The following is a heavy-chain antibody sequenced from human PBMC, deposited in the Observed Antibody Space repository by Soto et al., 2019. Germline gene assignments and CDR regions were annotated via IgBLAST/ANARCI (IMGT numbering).Heavy chain of an antibody. J-gene: IGHJ4*02. CDR2: FADNGAST. Sequence: GGSLRLSCAASGFTFSSDWMHWVRQAPGKGLEWVSFFADNGASTYYAVSVKGRFTISRDNSKNTLYLQMSSLRVEDTAVYYCVRRAPHFDWGWGYDYWGQGTLVTVSS. CDR1: GFTFSSDW. V-gene: IGHV3-64D*06. D-gene: IGHD3-9*01. CDR3: VRRAPHFDWGWGYDY.